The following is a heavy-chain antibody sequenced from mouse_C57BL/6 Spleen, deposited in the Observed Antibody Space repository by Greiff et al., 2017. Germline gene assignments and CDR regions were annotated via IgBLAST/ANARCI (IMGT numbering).Heavy chain of an antibody. V-gene: IGHV1-53*01. CDR2: INPSNGGP. CDR3: AREGDV. Sequence: QVQLQQPGTGLVKPGASVQLSCKASGYTFTSYLLPWVKQRPGPDLELIGNINPSNGGPNYNEQFTCKATLTVDKSSSTAYMQLSSLTSEDAAVYYCAREGDVGGTG. J-gene: IGHJ1*03. CDR1: GYTFTSYL.